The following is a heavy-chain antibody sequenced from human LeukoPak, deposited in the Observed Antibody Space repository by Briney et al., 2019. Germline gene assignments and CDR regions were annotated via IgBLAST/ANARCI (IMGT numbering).Heavy chain of an antibody. CDR3: ARSDRRRRFGEVPFDY. V-gene: IGHV4-39*07. CDR1: GGSISSSSYY. CDR2: IYYSGST. D-gene: IGHD3-10*01. Sequence: PSETLSLTCTVSGGSISSSSYYWGWIRQPPGKGLEWIGSIYYSGSTNYNPSLKSRVTISVDMSKNQFSLKLSSVTAADTAVYYCARSDRRRRFGEVPFDYWGQGTLVTVSS. J-gene: IGHJ4*02.